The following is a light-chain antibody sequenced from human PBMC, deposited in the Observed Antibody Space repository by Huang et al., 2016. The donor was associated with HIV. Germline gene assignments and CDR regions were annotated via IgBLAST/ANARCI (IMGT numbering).Light chain of an antibody. CDR3: QQYDSLYT. Sequence: IQMTQSPASLSAYVGDRVTISCQANQDIRSYLNWYQQKPGKAPRLLIYGASNWQAGVPSRFSGNGSGTDFTITISSLQSGDIATYYCQQYDSLYTFGQGTRLEIK. V-gene: IGKV1-33*01. J-gene: IGKJ2*01. CDR1: QDIRSY. CDR2: GAS.